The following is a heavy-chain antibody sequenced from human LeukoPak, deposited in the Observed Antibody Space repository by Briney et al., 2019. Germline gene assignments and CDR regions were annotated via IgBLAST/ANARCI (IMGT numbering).Heavy chain of an antibody. V-gene: IGHV1-18*01. Sequence: ASVTVSFTASGYTFTSYGISWVRQAPGQGLEWMGWISAYNGHTKYAQKLQGRVTMATDTSTSTAYMELRSLRSDDTAVYYCARDGTPDFWSGYNNWFDPWGQGTLVTVSS. CDR2: ISAYNGHT. CDR1: GYTFTSYG. D-gene: IGHD3-3*01. J-gene: IGHJ5*02. CDR3: ARDGTPDFWSGYNNWFDP.